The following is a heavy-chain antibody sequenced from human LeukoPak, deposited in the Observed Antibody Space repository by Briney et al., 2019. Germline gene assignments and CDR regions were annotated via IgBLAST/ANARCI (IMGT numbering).Heavy chain of an antibody. Sequence: PGGSLRLSCAASGFTLNNYAMSWVRQAPGKGLEWVSIINNSGGSTYYADSVKGRSTISRDNSKNTLYLQMDSLRAEDTAAYYCARDPCATTCYVFDYWGQGTLVTVSS. D-gene: IGHD2-2*01. CDR3: ARDPCATTCYVFDY. CDR1: GFTLNNYA. V-gene: IGHV3-23*01. CDR2: INNSGGST. J-gene: IGHJ4*02.